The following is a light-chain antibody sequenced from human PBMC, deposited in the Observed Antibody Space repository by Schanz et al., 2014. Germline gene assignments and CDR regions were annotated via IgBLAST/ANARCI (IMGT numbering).Light chain of an antibody. CDR2: EVS. J-gene: IGLJ1*01. V-gene: IGLV2-11*01. Sequence: QSALTQPRSVSGSPGQSVTISCTGTSSDVGGYNYVSWYQQHPGKAPKLMIYEVSERPSGVPDRFSGSKSGNTASLTVSGLQAEDEADYYCCSYAGSYPYVFGTGTKLTVL. CDR3: CSYAGSYPYV. CDR1: SSDVGGYNY.